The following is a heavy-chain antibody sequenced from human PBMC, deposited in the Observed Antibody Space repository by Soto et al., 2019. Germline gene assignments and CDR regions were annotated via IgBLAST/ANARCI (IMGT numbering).Heavy chain of an antibody. Sequence: EVQLLESGGGLVQPGGSLTLSCATSGFTFSSYAMVWVRQAAEKGLEWVASISNNGDTAYYADSVKGRFTISRGNSENTLYLQMNGLRADDTAGYFCAKSRVFIGAIVTLLDSWGQGTQVTVSS. CDR3: AKSRVFIGAIVTLLDS. CDR1: GFTFSSYA. D-gene: IGHD3-16*02. CDR2: ISNNGDTA. J-gene: IGHJ4*02. V-gene: IGHV3-23*01.